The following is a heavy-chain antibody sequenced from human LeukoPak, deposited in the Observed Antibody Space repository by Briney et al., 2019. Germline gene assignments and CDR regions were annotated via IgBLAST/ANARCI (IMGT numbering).Heavy chain of an antibody. V-gene: IGHV4-34*01. CDR1: GGSFSGYY. D-gene: IGHD3-22*01. CDR3: ARSNYYDSSDPFYYFDY. J-gene: IGHJ4*02. CDR2: INHSGST. Sequence: SETLSLTCAVYGGSFSGYYWSWIRQPPGKGLEWIGEINHSGSTDYNPSLKSRVTISVDTSKNQFSLKLSSVTAADTAVYYCARSNYYDSSDPFYYFDYWGQGTLVTVSS.